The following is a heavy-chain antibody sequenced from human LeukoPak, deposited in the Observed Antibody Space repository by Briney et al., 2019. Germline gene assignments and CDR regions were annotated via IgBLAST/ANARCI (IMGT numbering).Heavy chain of an antibody. CDR1: GESLNSYY. D-gene: IGHD5-12*01. J-gene: IGHJ4*02. V-gene: IGHV4-34*01. CDR3: ARGAWATRLGS. Sequence: SETLSLTCAVYGESLNSYYWSWVRQPPGEGLEWIGEIYESGSTEYNPSLKSRVTISMVPSKQQFSLSLSSVTAADTAVYYCARGAWATRLGSWGLGTPVIVSS. CDR2: IYESGST.